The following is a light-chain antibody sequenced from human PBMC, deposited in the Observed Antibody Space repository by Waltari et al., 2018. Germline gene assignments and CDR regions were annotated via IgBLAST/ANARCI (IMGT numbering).Light chain of an antibody. CDR2: AAS. Sequence: DIQMTQSPSSLSASVGDRVTITCRASQSISSYLNWYQQKPGKAPKLLIYAASSLQSGVPSRFSGSGSGTDFTLTITSLQAEDVAVYYCQQYSNTPLTFGGGTRVEIK. CDR3: QQYSNTPLT. J-gene: IGKJ4*01. CDR1: QSISSY. V-gene: IGKV1-39*01.